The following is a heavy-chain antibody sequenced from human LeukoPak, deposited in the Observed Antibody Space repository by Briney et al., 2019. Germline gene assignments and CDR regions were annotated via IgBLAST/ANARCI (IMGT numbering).Heavy chain of an antibody. V-gene: IGHV3-30-3*01. Sequence: PGGSLRLSCAASGFTFSSYAMHWVRQAPGKGLEWVAVISYDGSNKYYADSVKGRFTISRDNSKNTLYLQMNSLRVEDTAVYYCARGDYSSSWYCDFWGQGTLVTVSS. CDR1: GFTFSSYA. CDR2: ISYDGSNK. CDR3: ARGDYSSSWYCDF. J-gene: IGHJ4*02. D-gene: IGHD6-13*01.